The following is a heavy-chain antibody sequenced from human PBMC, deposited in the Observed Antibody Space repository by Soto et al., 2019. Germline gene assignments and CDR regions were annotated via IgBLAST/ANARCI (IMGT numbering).Heavy chain of an antibody. D-gene: IGHD2-15*01. CDR3: VRTSLVVAAATREDY. J-gene: IGHJ4*02. Sequence: EVQLVESGGGLVQPGESLRLSCAASGFTFSSYWMHWGRQAPGKGLVWVSRINSDGSSTSYAGSVKGRFTISRDNAKNTLYLQMNSLRAEDTAGYYCVRTSLVVAAATREDYWGQGTLVTVSS. V-gene: IGHV3-74*01. CDR2: INSDGSST. CDR1: GFTFSSYW.